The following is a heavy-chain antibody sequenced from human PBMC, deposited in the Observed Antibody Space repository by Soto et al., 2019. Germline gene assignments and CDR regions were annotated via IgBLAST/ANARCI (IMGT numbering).Heavy chain of an antibody. Sequence: GGSLRLSCAASGFTFSSYAMSWVRQAPGKGLEWVSAINGSGGSTYYADSVKGRFTISRDNSKNTLYLQMNSLRAEDTAVYYCAKEVMRRYCSGGSCYRERLYYMDVWGKGTTVTVSS. CDR3: AKEVMRRYCSGGSCYRERLYYMDV. CDR1: GFTFSSYA. J-gene: IGHJ6*03. D-gene: IGHD2-15*01. CDR2: INGSGGST. V-gene: IGHV3-23*01.